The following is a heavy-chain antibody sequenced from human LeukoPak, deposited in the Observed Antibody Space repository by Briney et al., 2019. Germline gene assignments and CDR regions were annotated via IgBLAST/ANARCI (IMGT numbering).Heavy chain of an antibody. CDR3: ARDQSGEWELLSGWWFDP. J-gene: IGHJ5*02. CDR2: ISAYNGNT. D-gene: IGHD1-26*01. V-gene: IGHV1-18*01. CDR1: GYTFTSYG. Sequence: ASVKVSCKASGYTFTSYGISWVRQAPGQGLEWMGWISAYNGNTNYAPTFQGRVTMTRDTSISTAYMELSNLRSEDTAVYYCARDQSGEWELLSGWWFDPWGQGTLVTVSS.